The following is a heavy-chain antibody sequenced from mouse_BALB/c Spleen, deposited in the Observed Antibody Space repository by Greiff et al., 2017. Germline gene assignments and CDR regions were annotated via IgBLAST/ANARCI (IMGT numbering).Heavy chain of an antibody. D-gene: IGHD2-2*01. CDR2: IYPGDGDT. CDR1: GYAFSSYW. J-gene: IGHJ4*01. Sequence: QVQLQQSGAELVRPGSSVKISCKASGYAFSSYWMNWVKQRPGQGLEWIGQIYPGDGDTNYNGKFKGKATLTADKSSSTAYMQLSSLTSEDSAVYFCARMGYDGDYYAMDYWGQGTSVTVSS. CDR3: ARMGYDGDYYAMDY. V-gene: IGHV1-80*01.